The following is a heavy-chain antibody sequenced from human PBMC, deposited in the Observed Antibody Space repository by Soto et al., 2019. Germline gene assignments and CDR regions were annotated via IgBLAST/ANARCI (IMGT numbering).Heavy chain of an antibody. V-gene: IGHV3-15*01. J-gene: IGHJ4*02. CDR1: GFSFSSAW. D-gene: IGHD1-1*01. CDR3: TTDRFYNPVDH. Sequence: PGGSLRLSCAASGFSFSSAWMSWVRQTPEKGLEWVGRIKSKSDGGTTDYAAPVKGRFTISRDDSENTLYLQMSSLKTEDTAVYYCTTDRFYNPVDHWGQGTLVTVSS. CDR2: IKSKSDGGTT.